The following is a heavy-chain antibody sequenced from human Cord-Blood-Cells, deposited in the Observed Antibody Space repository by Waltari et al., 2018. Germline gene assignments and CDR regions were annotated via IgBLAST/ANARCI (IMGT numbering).Heavy chain of an antibody. CDR2: IIRICGTA. V-gene: IGHV1-69*06. D-gene: IGHD3-3*01. Sequence: QVQLVQSGAEVKKPGSSVKDSCKASGGTFSSYVISWVRQAPGQGLEWMGGIIRICGTANYAQKFQGRVTITADKSTSTAYMELSSLRSEDTAVYYCARGKGTIFGVVILQKQDFQHWGQGTLVTVSS. CDR1: GGTFSSYV. CDR3: ARGKGTIFGVVILQKQDFQH. J-gene: IGHJ1*01.